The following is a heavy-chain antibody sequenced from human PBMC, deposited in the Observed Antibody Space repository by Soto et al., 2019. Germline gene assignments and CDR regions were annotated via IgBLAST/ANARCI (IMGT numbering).Heavy chain of an antibody. D-gene: IGHD3-3*01. CDR1: GGTLSSYA. CDR2: IIPIFGTA. CDR3: ASSFSRTSYDFWSGYQTASDNYYYYYGMDV. J-gene: IGHJ6*02. Sequence: GASVKVSCKASGGTLSSYAISWVRQAPGQGLEWMGGIIPIFGTANYAQKFQGRVTITADESTSTAYMELSSLRSEDTAVYYCASSFSRTSYDFWSGYQTASDNYYYYYGMDVWGQGTTVTVSS. V-gene: IGHV1-69*13.